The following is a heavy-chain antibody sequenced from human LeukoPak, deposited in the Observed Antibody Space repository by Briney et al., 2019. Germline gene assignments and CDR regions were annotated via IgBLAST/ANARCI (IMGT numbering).Heavy chain of an antibody. CDR1: RGTFSSYA. J-gene: IGHJ4*02. D-gene: IGHD1-1*01. Sequence: GASVKVSCKASRGTFSSYAIRWVRPAPGRGVEWMGRIYPILGIANYAQKFQGRVTITADKSTSTAYMELSSLRSERTAVYYCARDRGTGTPEYWGQGALVTAS. CDR3: ARDRGTGTPEY. CDR2: IYPILGIA. V-gene: IGHV1-69*10.